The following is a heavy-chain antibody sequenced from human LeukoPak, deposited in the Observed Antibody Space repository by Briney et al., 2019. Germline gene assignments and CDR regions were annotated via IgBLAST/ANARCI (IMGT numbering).Heavy chain of an antibody. CDR1: GGSISSYY. V-gene: IGHV4-4*07. CDR3: AREGGDPRWLDP. D-gene: IGHD6-25*01. J-gene: IGHJ5*02. Sequence: PSETLSHTCTVSGGSISSYYWTWIRQSAGKGLEWIGRINTSGSTNYNPSLRSRVTMSVNTSKNQFSLNLTSVTAADTAVYSCAREGGDPRWLDPWGQGTLVTVSS. CDR2: INTSGST.